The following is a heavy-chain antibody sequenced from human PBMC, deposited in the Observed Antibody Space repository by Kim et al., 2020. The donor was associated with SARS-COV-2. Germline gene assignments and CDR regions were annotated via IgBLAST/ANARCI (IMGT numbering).Heavy chain of an antibody. CDR2: IYDSGTT. J-gene: IGHJ5*02. D-gene: IGHD3-10*01. Sequence: SATLSLTCTVSGGSITGSYWSWIRQRPGKGLEWIGHIYDSGTTNYNPSLKSRAVISDDTSKNQFSLKLTSVTPADTDVYFCARDGYGSGSYGWFDPWGQG. CDR1: GGSITGSY. CDR3: ARDGYGSGSYGWFDP. V-gene: IGHV4-59*01.